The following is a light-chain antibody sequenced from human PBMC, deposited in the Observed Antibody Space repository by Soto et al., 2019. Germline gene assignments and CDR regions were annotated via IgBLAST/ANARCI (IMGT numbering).Light chain of an antibody. CDR2: GAY. J-gene: IGKJ5*01. Sequence: DIVMTQSPATLSLSAGDSATLSCRGSQSVSSNLAWYQQKPGQAPRLLIYGAYTRATGIPARFSGSGSGTEFTPTISSLQSEDFAVYYCQQYNNWPPITCGQGTRLEIK. V-gene: IGKV3-15*01. CDR1: QSVSSN. CDR3: QQYNNWPPIT.